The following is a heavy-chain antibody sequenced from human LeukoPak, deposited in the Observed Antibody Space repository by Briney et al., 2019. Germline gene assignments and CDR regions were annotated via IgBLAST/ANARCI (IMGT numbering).Heavy chain of an antibody. J-gene: IGHJ5*02. CDR2: IYYSGST. CDR1: GGSISGYY. CDR3: ANGGYCSSTSCYPNWFDP. V-gene: IGHV4-59*01. D-gene: IGHD2-2*01. Sequence: PSETLSLTCSVSGGSISGYYWSWIRQPPGKGLEWIGYIYYSGSTNYNPSLKSRVTISVDTSKNQFSLKLSSVTAADTAVYYCANGGYCSSTSCYPNWFDPWGQGTLVTVSS.